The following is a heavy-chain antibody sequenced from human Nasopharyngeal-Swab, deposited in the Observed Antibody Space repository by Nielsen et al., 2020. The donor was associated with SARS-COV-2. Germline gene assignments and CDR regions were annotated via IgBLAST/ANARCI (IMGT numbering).Heavy chain of an antibody. Sequence: ASVKVSCKASGYTFTTYPIHWVRQAPGQGLEWVGWVNAGNGDTQYPPKFKGRVTVSRDTSASTAYLELTSLRSEDTAVYYCAREDRFDSNWYIGYWGRGTLVTVSS. J-gene: IGHJ4*02. CDR3: AREDRFDSNWYIGY. CDR1: GYTFTTYP. V-gene: IGHV1-3*01. D-gene: IGHD6-13*01. CDR2: VNAGNGDT.